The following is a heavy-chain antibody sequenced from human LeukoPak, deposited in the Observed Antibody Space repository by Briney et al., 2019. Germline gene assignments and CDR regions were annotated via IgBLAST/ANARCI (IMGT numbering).Heavy chain of an antibody. D-gene: IGHD7-27*01. CDR1: GFTFSSYE. J-gene: IGHJ4*02. V-gene: IGHV3-48*03. Sequence: GGPLRLSCAASGFTFSSYEMNWVRQAPGKGLEWVSYISSSGSTIYYADSVKGRFTISRDNSKNTLYLQMNSLRAEDTAVYYCAKGLNWGGGYFDYWGQGALVTVSS. CDR3: AKGLNWGGGYFDY. CDR2: ISSSGSTI.